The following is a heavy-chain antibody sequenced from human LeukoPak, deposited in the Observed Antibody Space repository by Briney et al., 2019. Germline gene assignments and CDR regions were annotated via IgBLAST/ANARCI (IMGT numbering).Heavy chain of an antibody. CDR3: ATAPAAADSF. Sequence: GGSLRLSCAASGFTFSSFWLTWVRQAPGKGLEWVANIERDGSKKNYVDSVKGRFTISRDNAKNSLYLQMSSLRAEDTAVYYCATAPAAADSFWGQGALVAVSA. J-gene: IGHJ4*02. V-gene: IGHV3-7*01. CDR2: IERDGSKK. D-gene: IGHD6-13*01. CDR1: GFTFSSFW.